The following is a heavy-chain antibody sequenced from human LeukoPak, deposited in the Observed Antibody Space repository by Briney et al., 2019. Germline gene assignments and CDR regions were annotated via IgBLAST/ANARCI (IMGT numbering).Heavy chain of an antibody. V-gene: IGHV4-31*03. D-gene: IGHD2/OR15-2a*01. CDR1: VGSVSSGGYY. Sequence: ASEPLSLTATVSVGSVSSGGYYCRWIRQHPGKGLEWIGYTSYSGCTYYNPSLLSRITMAIYRSQNQLYMKMREVTAADTAVYFCAREQWDYFSFDCWGQGALVAVSS. J-gene: IGHJ4*02. CDR3: AREQWDYFSFDC. CDR2: TSYSGCT.